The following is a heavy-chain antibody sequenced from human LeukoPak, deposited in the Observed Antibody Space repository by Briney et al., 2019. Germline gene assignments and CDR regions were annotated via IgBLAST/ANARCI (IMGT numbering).Heavy chain of an antibody. CDR2: IYNSGST. D-gene: IGHD3-22*01. J-gene: IGHJ4*02. CDR3: ASPYNTMINY. Sequence: SETLSLTCTVSGVSISSYYWNWIRQPPGKGLEWIGYIYNSGSTNYNPSLKSRVTISVDTSKNQFSLKLSSVTAADTAVYYCASPYNTMINYWGQGTLVTVSS. CDR1: GVSISSYY. V-gene: IGHV4-59*12.